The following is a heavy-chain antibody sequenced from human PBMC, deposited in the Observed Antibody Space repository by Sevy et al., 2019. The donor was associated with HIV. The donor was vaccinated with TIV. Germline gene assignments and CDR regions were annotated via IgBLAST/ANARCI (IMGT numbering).Heavy chain of an antibody. D-gene: IGHD3-16*01. V-gene: IGHV3-30*18. CDR1: GFTLSSYG. Sequence: GGSLRLSCAASGFTLSSYGMHWVRQAPGKGLEWVAVISYDGSNKYYADSVKGRFTISRDNSKNTLYLQMNSLRAEDTAVYYCAKDGGGGWGYGMDVWGQGTTVTVSS. CDR2: ISYDGSNK. CDR3: AKDGGGGWGYGMDV. J-gene: IGHJ6*02.